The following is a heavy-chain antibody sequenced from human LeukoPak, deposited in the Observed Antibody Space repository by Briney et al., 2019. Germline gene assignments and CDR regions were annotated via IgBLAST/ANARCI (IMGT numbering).Heavy chain of an antibody. CDR3: ARDEGGSYPYGY. D-gene: IGHD1-26*01. CDR2: ISSSSSYI. Sequence: GGSLRLSCAASGFTFSTYAMSWVRQAPGKGLEWVSSISSSSSYIYYADSVKGRFTISRDNAKNSLYLQMNSLRAEDTAVYYCARDEGGSYPYGYWGQGTLVTVSS. J-gene: IGHJ4*02. V-gene: IGHV3-21*01. CDR1: GFTFSTYA.